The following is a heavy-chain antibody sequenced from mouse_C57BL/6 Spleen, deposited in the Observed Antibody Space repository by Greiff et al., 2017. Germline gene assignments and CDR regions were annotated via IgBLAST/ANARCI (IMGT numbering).Heavy chain of an antibody. V-gene: IGHV5-9-1*02. CDR1: GFTFSSYA. CDR3: TRLYYDYDYFDY. CDR2: ISSGGDYI. Sequence: EVHLVESGEGLVKPGGSLKLSCAASGFTFSSYAMSWVRQTPEKRLEWVAYISSGGDYIYYADTVKGRFTISRDNARNTLYLQMSSLKSEDTAMYYCTRLYYDYDYFDYWGQGTTRTVSS. J-gene: IGHJ2*01. D-gene: IGHD2-4*01.